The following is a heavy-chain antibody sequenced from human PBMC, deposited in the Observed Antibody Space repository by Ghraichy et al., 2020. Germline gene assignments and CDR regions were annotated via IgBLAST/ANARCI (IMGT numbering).Heavy chain of an antibody. V-gene: IGHV4-39*01. Sequence: SETLSLTCTVSGGSISSSSYYWGWIRQPPGKGLEWIGSIYYSGSTYYNPSLKSRVTISVDTSKNQFSLKLSSVTAADTAVYYCARHGEDIVLMGWFDPWGQGTLVTVSS. D-gene: IGHD2-8*01. CDR1: GGSISSSSYY. J-gene: IGHJ5*02. CDR2: IYYSGST. CDR3: ARHGEDIVLMGWFDP.